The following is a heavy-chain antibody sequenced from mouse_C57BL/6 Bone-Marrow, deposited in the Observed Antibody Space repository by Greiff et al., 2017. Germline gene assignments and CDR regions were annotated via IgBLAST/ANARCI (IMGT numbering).Heavy chain of an antibody. D-gene: IGHD2-4*01. CDR3: TRGRDYDVDAMDD. V-gene: IGHV5-9-1*02. Sequence: EVKLVESGEGLVKPGGSLKLSCAASGFTFSSYAMSWVRQTPEKRLEWVAYISSGGDYIYYADTVKGRFTLSRDNASSTLYLQMSSLKSEDTAMYYCTRGRDYDVDAMDDWGQGTSVTVSS. CDR1: GFTFSSYA. CDR2: ISSGGDYI. J-gene: IGHJ4*01.